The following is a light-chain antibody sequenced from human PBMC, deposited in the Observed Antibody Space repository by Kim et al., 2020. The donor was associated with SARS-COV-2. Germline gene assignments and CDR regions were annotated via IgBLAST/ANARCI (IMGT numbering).Light chain of an antibody. J-gene: IGLJ2*01. Sequence: VALGQTVRITCQGDSLRSYYVTRYQQKPGQAPMLVIYGKNNRPSEIPDRFSGSSSGNTASLTITGAQAEDEGDYYCCSRDTDHNVIFGGGTQLTVL. CDR2: GKN. CDR1: SLRSYY. CDR3: CSRDTDHNVI. V-gene: IGLV3-19*01.